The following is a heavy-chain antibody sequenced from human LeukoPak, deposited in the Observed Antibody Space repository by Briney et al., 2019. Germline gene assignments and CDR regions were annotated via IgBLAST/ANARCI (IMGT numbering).Heavy chain of an antibody. CDR2: ISSNGGGT. CDR1: GFTFSTYA. D-gene: IGHD2-21*02. J-gene: IGHJ4*02. Sequence: GSLRLSCAASGFTFSTYAMHWVRQAPGKGLEFVSAISSNGGGTYYANSVKGRFTISRDNSKNTLYLQMGSLRAEDLAVYYCARGCGGDCSSRPFDYWGQGTLVTVSS. CDR3: ARGCGGDCSSRPFDY. V-gene: IGHV3-64*01.